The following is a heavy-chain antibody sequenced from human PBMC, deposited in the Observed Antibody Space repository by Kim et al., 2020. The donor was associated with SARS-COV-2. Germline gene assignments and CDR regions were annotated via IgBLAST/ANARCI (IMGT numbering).Heavy chain of an antibody. CDR1: GFTFAGYA. D-gene: IGHD2-15*01. Sequence: GGSLRLSCGAPGFTFAGYAMHWVRQAPGKGLEWVSGISWNSGHIGYADSVKGRFTISRDNAKNSLYLQMNSLRAEDTALYYCVKLPYSAGVADGMDVWGQGTTVTVSS. J-gene: IGHJ6*02. V-gene: IGHV3-9*01. CDR2: ISWNSGHI. CDR3: VKLPYSAGVADGMDV.